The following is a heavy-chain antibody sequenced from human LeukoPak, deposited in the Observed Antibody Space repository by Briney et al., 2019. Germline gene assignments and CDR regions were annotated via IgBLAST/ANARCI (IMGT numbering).Heavy chain of an antibody. J-gene: IGHJ4*02. CDR2: INHSGST. D-gene: IGHD3-22*01. Sequence: SETLSLTCAVYGGSFSVYYWSWIRQPPGKGLEWIGEINHSGSTNYNPSLKSRVTISVDTSKNQFSLKLSSVTAADTAVYYCARSRGIYYDSSGYYDYWGQGTLVTVSS. CDR1: GGSFSVYY. CDR3: ARSRGIYYDSSGYYDY. V-gene: IGHV4-34*01.